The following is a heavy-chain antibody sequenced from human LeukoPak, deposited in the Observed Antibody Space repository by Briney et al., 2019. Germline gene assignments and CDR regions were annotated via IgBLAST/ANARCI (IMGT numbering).Heavy chain of an antibody. CDR3: ARELAAVLDY. CDR1: GYTFISYG. D-gene: IGHD6-25*01. CDR2: ISAYNGNT. V-gene: IGHV1-18*01. Sequence: VATVKVSCKASGYTFISYGISWVRQAPGQGLEWMGWISAYNGNTNYAQKLQGRVTMTTDTSTSTAYMELRSLRSDDTAVYYCARELAAVLDYWGQGTLVTVSS. J-gene: IGHJ4*02.